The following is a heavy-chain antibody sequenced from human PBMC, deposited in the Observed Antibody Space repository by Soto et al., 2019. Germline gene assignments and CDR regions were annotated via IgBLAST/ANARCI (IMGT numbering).Heavy chain of an antibody. V-gene: IGHV1-46*01. J-gene: IGHJ6*02. CDR3: ARSGGAIGGYTNYFFYTMDV. D-gene: IGHD3-16*01. Sequence: ASVKVSCKASGYTFTTYYMHWVRQAPGQGLEWMGIINPTGGNTVYAQEFQGRVTMTWDMSTNTVYMELSSLRSEDTAVYYCARSGGAIGGYTNYFFYTMDVWGQGTRVTVSS. CDR1: GYTFTTYY. CDR2: INPTGGNT.